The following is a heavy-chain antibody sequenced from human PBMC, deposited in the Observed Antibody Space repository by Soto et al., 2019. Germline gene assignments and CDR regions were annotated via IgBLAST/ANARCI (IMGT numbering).Heavy chain of an antibody. V-gene: IGHV4-59*01. CDR3: ARTGSYGGSFDY. CDR2: IYYSGST. Sequence: ETLSVTGTVSGGSISSYYWSWIRQPPGKGLEWIGYIYYSGSTNYNPSLKSRVTISVDTSKNQFSLQLSSVTAADTAVYYCARTGSYGGSFDYWGPGTLVTVSS. D-gene: IGHD5-18*01. CDR1: GGSISSYY. J-gene: IGHJ4*02.